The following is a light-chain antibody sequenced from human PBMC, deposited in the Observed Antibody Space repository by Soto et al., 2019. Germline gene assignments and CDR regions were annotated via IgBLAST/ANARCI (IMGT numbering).Light chain of an antibody. CDR3: QQYYNYPPWT. Sequence: DILMTHAPDSLAVSLRERPTMNCQSIQHVLFSSTNKNYLAWYQQKPGQPPKLLIYWASIRESGVPDRLSGSGSGTDFTLTISSLQAEDVAVYYCQQYYNYPPWTFGQGTKVDIK. J-gene: IGKJ1*01. CDR2: WAS. V-gene: IGKV4-1*01. CDR1: QHVLFSSTNKNY.